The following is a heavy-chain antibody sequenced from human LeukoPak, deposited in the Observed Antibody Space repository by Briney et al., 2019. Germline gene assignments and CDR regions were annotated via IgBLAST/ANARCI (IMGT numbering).Heavy chain of an antibody. J-gene: IGHJ6*02. D-gene: IGHD4-17*01. Sequence: PSETLSLTCTVSGGSISSYYWSWIRQPAGKGLEWIGRIYTSGSTNYNPSLKSRVTMSVDTSKNQFSLKLSSVTAADTAVYYCAGQDYGENYFSYYYYYGMDVWGQGTTVTVSS. CDR1: GGSISSYY. CDR2: IYTSGST. CDR3: AGQDYGENYFSYYYYYGMDV. V-gene: IGHV4-4*07.